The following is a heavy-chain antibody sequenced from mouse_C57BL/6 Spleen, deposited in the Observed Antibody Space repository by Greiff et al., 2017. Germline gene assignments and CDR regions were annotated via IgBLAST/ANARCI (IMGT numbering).Heavy chain of an antibody. J-gene: IGHJ4*01. V-gene: IGHV10-3*01. D-gene: IGHD1-1*01. CDR2: IRSKSSNYAT. Sequence: EVQLVESGGGLVQPKGSLTLSCAASGFTFNTYAKHWVRQAPGKGLEWVARIRSKSSNYATYYADSVKDRFTISRDDSQSMLYLQMNNLKPEDTAMYYCVRDPVVATRGAMDYWGQGTSVTVSS. CDR3: VRDPVVATRGAMDY. CDR1: GFTFNTYA.